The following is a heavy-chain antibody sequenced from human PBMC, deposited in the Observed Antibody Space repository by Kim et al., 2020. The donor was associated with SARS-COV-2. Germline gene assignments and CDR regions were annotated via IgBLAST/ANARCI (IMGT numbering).Heavy chain of an antibody. D-gene: IGHD4-17*01. J-gene: IGHJ4*02. CDR2: INHSGST. CDR1: GGSFSGYY. V-gene: IGHV4-34*01. Sequence: SETLSLTCAVYGGSFSGYYWSWIRQPPGKGLEWIGEINHSGSTNYNPSLKSRVTISVDTSKNQFSLKLSSVTAADTAVYYCARVTPSWGSIYGGNSVVDYWGQGTLVTVSS. CDR3: ARVTPSWGSIYGGNSVVDY.